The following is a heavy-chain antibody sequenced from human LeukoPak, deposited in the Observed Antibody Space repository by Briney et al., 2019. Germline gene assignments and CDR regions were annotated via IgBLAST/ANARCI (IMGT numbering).Heavy chain of an antibody. CDR3: ARVSGWNDAWDQYEADV. CDR2: INPNSGGT. CDR1: GYTFTGYY. V-gene: IGHV1-2*02. J-gene: IGHJ6*04. Sequence: ASVKVSCKASGYTFTGYYMHWVRQAPGQGLEWMGWINPNSGGTNYAQTFQGRVTMTRDTSTSTAYMELSRLRSDDTAVYYCARVSGWNDAWDQYEADVWGKGTTVTVSS. D-gene: IGHD1-1*01.